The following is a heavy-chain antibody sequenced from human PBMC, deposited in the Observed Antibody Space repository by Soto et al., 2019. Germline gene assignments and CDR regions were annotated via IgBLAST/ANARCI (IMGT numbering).Heavy chain of an antibody. CDR1: GVSISSGDCY. Sequence: SDTLPLTCAVSGVSISSGDCYWSWIRQPPGKGLEWIGYMYYGGSTYYNPSLKSRGTISVDTSKNQFSLKLTSVTAADTAVYYCARLTAVTTEYFDYWGQGSLVTVS. D-gene: IGHD4-17*01. CDR3: ARLTAVTTEYFDY. V-gene: IGHV4-30-4*02. CDR2: MYYGGST. J-gene: IGHJ4*02.